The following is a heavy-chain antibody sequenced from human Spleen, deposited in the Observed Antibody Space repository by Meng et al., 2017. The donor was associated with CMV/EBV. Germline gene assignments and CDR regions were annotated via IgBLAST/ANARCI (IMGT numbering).Heavy chain of an antibody. Sequence: KASGGTVNTYAITWVRQAPGQGLEWMGGINPNSGGTNYAQKFQGRVTMTRDTSISTAYMELSRLRSDDTAVYYCARVYDFWSGYYRFWGQGTLVTVSS. J-gene: IGHJ4*02. CDR3: ARVYDFWSGYYRF. D-gene: IGHD3-3*01. CDR2: INPNSGGT. CDR1: GGTVNTYA. V-gene: IGHV1-2*02.